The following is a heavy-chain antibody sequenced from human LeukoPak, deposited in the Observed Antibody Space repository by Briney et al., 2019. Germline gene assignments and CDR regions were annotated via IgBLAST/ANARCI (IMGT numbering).Heavy chain of an antibody. Sequence: ASVKVSCKASGYTFTGYYMHRVRQAPGQGLEWVGWINPNSGGTSYAQKFQGRVTMTRDTSISTAYMELSRLRSDDTAVHYCARGGRLGIVVRADAFDIWGQGTMVTVSS. D-gene: IGHD1-26*01. CDR2: INPNSGGT. CDR1: GYTFTGYY. CDR3: ARGGRLGIVVRADAFDI. J-gene: IGHJ3*02. V-gene: IGHV1-2*02.